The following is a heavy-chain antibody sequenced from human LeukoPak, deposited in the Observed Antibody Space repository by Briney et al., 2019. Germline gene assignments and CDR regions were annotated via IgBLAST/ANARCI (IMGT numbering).Heavy chain of an antibody. CDR2: IYSGGRT. J-gene: IGHJ4*02. Sequence: GGSLRLSCAASGFTFSSNFMSWVRQAPGKGLEWVSVIYSGGRTEYADSVKGRFTISRDNAKNSLYLQMNSLRAEDTAVYYCAREGGYYYDSSPYWGQGTLVTVSS. D-gene: IGHD3-22*01. CDR3: AREGGYYYDSSPY. CDR1: GFTFSSNF. V-gene: IGHV3-66*01.